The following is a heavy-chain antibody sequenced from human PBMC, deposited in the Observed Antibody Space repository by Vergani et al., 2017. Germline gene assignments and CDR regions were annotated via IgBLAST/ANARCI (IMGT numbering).Heavy chain of an antibody. D-gene: IGHD5-12*01. V-gene: IGHV3-53*04. CDR1: GFTVSSNY. CDR3: ARDRVDIVATTTYYYYYYGMDV. CDR2: IYSGGST. Sequence: EVQLVESGGGLVQPGGSLRLSCAASGFTVSSNYMSWVRQAPGKELEWVSAIYSGGSTYYADSVKGRFTISRHNSKNTLYLQMNSLRAEDTAVYYCARDRVDIVATTTYYYYYYGMDVWGQGTTVTVSS. J-gene: IGHJ6*02.